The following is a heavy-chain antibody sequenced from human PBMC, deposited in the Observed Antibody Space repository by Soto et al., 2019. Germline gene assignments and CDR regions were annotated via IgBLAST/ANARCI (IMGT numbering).Heavy chain of an antibody. D-gene: IGHD2-21*02. CDR3: ARESYCGGDCYLTYFDY. CDR1: GFTFSSYG. J-gene: IGHJ4*02. V-gene: IGHV3-33*01. Sequence: GGSLRLSCAASGFTFSSYGMHWVRQAPGKGLEWVAVIWYDGSNKYYADSVKGRFTISRDNSKNTLYLQMNSLRAEDTAVYYCARESYCGGDCYLTYFDYWSQGTLVTVSS. CDR2: IWYDGSNK.